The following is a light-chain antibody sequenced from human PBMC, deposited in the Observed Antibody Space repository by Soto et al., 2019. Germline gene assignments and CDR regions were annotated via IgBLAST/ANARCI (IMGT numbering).Light chain of an antibody. CDR3: QVWDSSSGV. Sequence: SYELTQPPSVSVAPGETARITCGGNNIGSKSVHWYQQKPGQAPVLVIYYDSDRPSGIPERFSGSNSGNAATLTISSVEAGDEADYYCQVWDSSSGVFGGGTKLTVL. CDR2: YDS. V-gene: IGLV3-21*04. CDR1: NIGSKS. J-gene: IGLJ2*01.